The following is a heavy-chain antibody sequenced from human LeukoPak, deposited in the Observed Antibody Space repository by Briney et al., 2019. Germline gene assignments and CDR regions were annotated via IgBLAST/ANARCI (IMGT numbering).Heavy chain of an antibody. CDR1: GFTFSSYW. CDR2: INSDGSTT. D-gene: IGHD6-13*01. CDR3: AIDKPNFIAAAGTPQVDY. J-gene: IGHJ4*02. Sequence: GGSLRLSCAASGFTFSSYWMHWVRQAPGKGLVWVSRINSDGSTTSYADSVKGRFTISRDNAKNTLYLQMNSLRAEDTAVYYCAIDKPNFIAAAGTPQVDYWGQGNLVTVSS. V-gene: IGHV3-74*01.